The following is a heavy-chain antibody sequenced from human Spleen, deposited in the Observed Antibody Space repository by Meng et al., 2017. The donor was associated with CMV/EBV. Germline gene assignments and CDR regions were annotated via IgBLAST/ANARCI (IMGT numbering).Heavy chain of an antibody. D-gene: IGHD2-2*01. J-gene: IGHJ5*02. Sequence: ASVKVSCKASGYTFSSYGISWVRQAPGQGLEWVGWISAYNGNTNYARRVQDRVTMTTDTSTRTAYMELRSLRSDDTAVYYCARSRKYQILRHFDPWGQGTLVTVSS. CDR1: GYTFSSYG. CDR3: ARSRKYQILRHFDP. V-gene: IGHV1-18*01. CDR2: ISAYNGNT.